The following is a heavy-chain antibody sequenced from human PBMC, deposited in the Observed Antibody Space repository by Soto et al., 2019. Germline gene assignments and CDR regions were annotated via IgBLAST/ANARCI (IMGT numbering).Heavy chain of an antibody. J-gene: IGHJ4*02. CDR2: ISSGGITI. D-gene: IGHD3-22*01. V-gene: IGHV3-48*03. CDR3: ARGGTSMIVAKNFDY. Sequence: PGGSLRLSCTASGFTFSSYEMNWVRQAPGKGLEWVSYISSGGITIYYADSVKGRFTISRDNAENSLYLQVISLRAEDTAVYYCARGGTSMIVAKNFDYWGQGTLGTAPQ. CDR1: GFTFSSYE.